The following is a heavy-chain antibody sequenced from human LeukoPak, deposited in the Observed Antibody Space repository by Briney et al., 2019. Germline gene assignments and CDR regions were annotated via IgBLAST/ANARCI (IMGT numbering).Heavy chain of an antibody. Sequence: GGSLRLSCAASGFSLSRYWMHWVRQAPGTGLVWVSYIDNDGTDTNYADSVRGRFTVSRDNAKNTLYLQMNGLRAEDTAVYYCTRGGFDHNMDVWGKGTTVT. J-gene: IGHJ6*03. CDR2: IDNDGTDT. CDR1: GFSLSRYW. CDR3: TRGGFDHNMDV. V-gene: IGHV3-74*01. D-gene: IGHD3-9*01.